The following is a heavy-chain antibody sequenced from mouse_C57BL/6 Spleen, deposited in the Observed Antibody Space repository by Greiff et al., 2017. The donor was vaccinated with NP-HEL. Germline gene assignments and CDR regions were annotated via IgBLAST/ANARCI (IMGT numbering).Heavy chain of an antibody. D-gene: IGHD2-2*01. J-gene: IGHJ2*01. CDR2: INYDGSST. CDR3: ARGGDGYEGFDY. V-gene: IGHV5-16*01. Sequence: EVKLVESEGGLVQPGSSIKLSCTASGFTFSDYYMAWVRQVPEKGLEWVANINYDGSSTYYLDSLKSRFIISRDNAKNILYLQMSSLKSEDTATYYGARGGDGYEGFDYWGQGTTLTVSS. CDR1: GFTFSDYY.